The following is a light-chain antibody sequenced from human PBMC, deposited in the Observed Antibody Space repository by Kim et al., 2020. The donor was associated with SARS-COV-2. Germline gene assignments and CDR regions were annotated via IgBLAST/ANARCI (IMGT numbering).Light chain of an antibody. CDR2: GKN. CDR1: SLRKYY. J-gene: IGLJ2*01. Sequence: SSELTQDPAVSVALGQTVRITCQGDSLRKYYASWYQQKPGQAPVLLISGKNNRPSGIPDRFSGSSSGNTASLTIAGAQAEDEADYYCNSRDTSNFVIFGGGTHLTVL. CDR3: NSRDTSNFVI. V-gene: IGLV3-19*01.